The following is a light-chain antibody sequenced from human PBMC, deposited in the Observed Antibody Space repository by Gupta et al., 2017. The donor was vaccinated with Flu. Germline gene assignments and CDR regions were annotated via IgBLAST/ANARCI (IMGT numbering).Light chain of an antibody. Sequence: QSALTQPASVSGSPGQSITISCTGTSSDVGGYNYVSWYQHHPGNAPKLMIYEVINRPSGVSNRFSGSKSGNTASLTISGLQAEDEADYYCSSYTSSNSLEFGGGTKLTVL. CDR1: SSDVGGYNY. CDR2: EVI. J-gene: IGLJ3*02. CDR3: SSYTSSNSLE. V-gene: IGLV2-14*01.